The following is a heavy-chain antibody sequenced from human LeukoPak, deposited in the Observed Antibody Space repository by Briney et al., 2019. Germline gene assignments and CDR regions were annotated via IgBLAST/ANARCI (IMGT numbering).Heavy chain of an antibody. CDR2: INPSGGGT. Sequence: ASVKVSCMASGYIFTSCFMHWVRQAPGQGLEWMGMINPSGGGTLYPQKFQGRVTMTSDTSTNTVYMELSSLRSEDTAIYYCARDTVVISATRGGDYWGQGTLVTVSS. J-gene: IGHJ4*02. D-gene: IGHD2-2*01. CDR3: ARDTVVISATRGGDY. CDR1: GYIFTSCF. V-gene: IGHV1-46*01.